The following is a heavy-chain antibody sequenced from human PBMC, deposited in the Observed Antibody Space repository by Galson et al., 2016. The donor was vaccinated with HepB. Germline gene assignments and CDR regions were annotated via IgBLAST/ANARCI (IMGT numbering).Heavy chain of an antibody. V-gene: IGHV4-39*07. CDR2: IYYSGTT. D-gene: IGHD3-10*01. CDR3: ARGELALGFDY. J-gene: IGHJ4*02. Sequence: SETLSLTCTVSGDSVSTTNYLWDWIRQPPGKGLEWIGSIYYSGTTYYNPSLKSRVSISIDMSKNQLSLKLSSVTAADTAVYYCARGELALGFDYWGQGALVTVSS. CDR1: GDSVSTTNYL.